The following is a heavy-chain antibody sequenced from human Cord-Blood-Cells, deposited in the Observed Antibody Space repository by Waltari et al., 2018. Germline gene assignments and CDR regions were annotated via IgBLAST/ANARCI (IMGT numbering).Heavy chain of an antibody. CDR3: ARVTSSGWYYFDY. V-gene: IGHV3-7*01. Sequence: EVQLVESGGGLVQPGGSLRLSCAASGFTFSSYWMSWVRQAPGEGLVWVANIKQDGSGKYYVDSVKGRFTISRDNAKNSLYLQMNSLRAEDTAVYYCARVTSSGWYYFDYWGQGTLVTVSS. CDR1: GFTFSSYW. CDR2: IKQDGSGK. D-gene: IGHD6-19*01. J-gene: IGHJ4*02.